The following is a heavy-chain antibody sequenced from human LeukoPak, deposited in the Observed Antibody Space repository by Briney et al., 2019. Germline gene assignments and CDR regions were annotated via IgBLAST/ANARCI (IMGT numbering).Heavy chain of an antibody. J-gene: IGHJ4*02. CDR2: ISSGDGTNI. CDR3: TRTTGQRCFEC. CDR1: GFTFSSYW. V-gene: IGHV3-74*01. Sequence: GGSLRLSCAASGFTFSSYWMHWVRQAPGKGPVWNSHISSGDGTNIGYADSVKGRFTISRDNAKNTLYLQMNSLGVEDTAVYYCTRTTGQRCFECWGQGTQVTVSS. D-gene: IGHD4-11*01.